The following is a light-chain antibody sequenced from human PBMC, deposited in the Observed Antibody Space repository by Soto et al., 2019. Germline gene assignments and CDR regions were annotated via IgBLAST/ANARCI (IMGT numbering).Light chain of an antibody. CDR2: GAS. CDR1: QSVSNN. J-gene: IGKJ1*01. Sequence: ETVMTQSPATLSMSPGERATLSCRASQSVSNNLAWYQQKPGQAPRLLIYGASSRATGIPDRFSGSGSGTDFTLTISRLEPEDFAVYYCHQYDSWTFGQGTKVDIK. CDR3: HQYDSWT. V-gene: IGKV3-20*01.